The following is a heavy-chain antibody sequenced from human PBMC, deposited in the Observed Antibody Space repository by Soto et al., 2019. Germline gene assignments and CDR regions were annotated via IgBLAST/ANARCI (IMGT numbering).Heavy chain of an antibody. V-gene: IGHV1-69*13. D-gene: IGHD3-10*01. CDR2: IIPMFDIK. J-gene: IGHJ4*02. Sequence: SVKVSCKTSGGNFNTYALTWVRQAPGQGLEWIGGIIPMFDIKNVAQRFQGRVTLNADDSMTTAYMEMTRLRSDDTAVYYCAKEAGDHWGQGTLVTVSS. CDR3: AKEAGDH. CDR1: GGNFNTYA.